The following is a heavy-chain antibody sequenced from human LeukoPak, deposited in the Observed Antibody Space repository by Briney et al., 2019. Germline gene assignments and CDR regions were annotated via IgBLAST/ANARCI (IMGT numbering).Heavy chain of an antibody. CDR1: GGSISIGGYY. Sequence: SETLSLTCTVSGGSISIGGYYWSWIRQRPGKGLEWIGYIYYNGNTYYNPSLKSRLTISGDMSENQFSLKLTSVTAADTAVYFCVRNFDSYNAFDIWGQGTMVTVSS. V-gene: IGHV4-31*03. D-gene: IGHD3-10*01. J-gene: IGHJ3*02. CDR3: VRNFDSYNAFDI. CDR2: IYYNGNT.